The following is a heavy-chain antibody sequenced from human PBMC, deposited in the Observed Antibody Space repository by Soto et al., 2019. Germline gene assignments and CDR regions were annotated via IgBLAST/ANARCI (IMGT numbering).Heavy chain of an antibody. Sequence: GSLSVSGSACLLTVGRYYMRCVRQAPGKGLEWVSVIYSGGSTYYADSVKGRFTISRDNYKNKLYLQMNSLRAEDTAVYYCARLVVSGSYYDDWGQGTLVT. J-gene: IGHJ4*02. V-gene: IGHV3-53*01. CDR3: ARLVVSGSYYDD. CDR2: IYSGGST. CDR1: LLTVGRYY. D-gene: IGHD3-10*01.